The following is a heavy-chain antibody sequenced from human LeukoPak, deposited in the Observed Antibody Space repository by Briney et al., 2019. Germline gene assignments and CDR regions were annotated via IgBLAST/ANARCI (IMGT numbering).Heavy chain of an antibody. D-gene: IGHD3-22*01. J-gene: IGHJ4*02. Sequence: GASVKVSCKASGYTFTGYYMHWVRQAPGQGLEWMGWINPNSGGTNYAQDFHGRVTMTRDTSISTAYMELSRLRSDDTAVYYCATAIRLNYYDSSGYIPFLGFDYWGQGTLVTVSS. CDR3: ATAIRLNYYDSSGYIPFLGFDY. CDR2: INPNSGGT. V-gene: IGHV1-2*02. CDR1: GYTFTGYY.